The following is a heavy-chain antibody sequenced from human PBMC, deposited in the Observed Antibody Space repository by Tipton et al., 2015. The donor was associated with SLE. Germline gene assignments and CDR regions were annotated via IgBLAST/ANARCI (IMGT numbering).Heavy chain of an antibody. Sequence: SLRLSCAASGFTFNNYWMHWFRQVPGKGLEWAASIKEDGTGKYYVDPVKGRFTISRDNAKNSLYLQMNSLRAEDTAVYSCATGNFGGRGYWGQGILVTVSS. D-gene: IGHD2-21*01. CDR3: ATGNFGGRGY. CDR2: IKEDGTGK. V-gene: IGHV3-7*01. J-gene: IGHJ4*02. CDR1: GFTFNNYW.